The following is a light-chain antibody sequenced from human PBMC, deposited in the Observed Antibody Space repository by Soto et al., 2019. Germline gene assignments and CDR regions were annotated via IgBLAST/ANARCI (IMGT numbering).Light chain of an antibody. CDR3: QQYKYWPLA. J-gene: IGKJ4*01. CDR2: GAS. V-gene: IGKV3-15*01. Sequence: ETVMTQSPATLSVSPGEGATLSCRASRSISSSLAWYQQKPGRAPRLLIYGASTRATDIPARFSGSGSGTEFTPTISSLQSEDFAIYYCQQYKYWPLAFGGGTRVEIK. CDR1: RSISSS.